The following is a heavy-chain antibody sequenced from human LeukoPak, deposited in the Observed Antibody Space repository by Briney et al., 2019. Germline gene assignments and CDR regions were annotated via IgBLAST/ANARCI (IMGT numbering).Heavy chain of an antibody. CDR1: GFTFSSYA. V-gene: IGHV3-30*04. Sequence: GGSLRLSCAASGFTFSSYAMHWVRQAPGKGLEWVAVISYDGSNKYYADSVKGRFTISRDNYKNTLYLQMNSLRAEDTAVYYCARGVVVVVGATSNCFDPWGQGTLVTVSS. D-gene: IGHD2-15*01. CDR2: ISYDGSNK. CDR3: ARGVVVVVGATSNCFDP. J-gene: IGHJ5*02.